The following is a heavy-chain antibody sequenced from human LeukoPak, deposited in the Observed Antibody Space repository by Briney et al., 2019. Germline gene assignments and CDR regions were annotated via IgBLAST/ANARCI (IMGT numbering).Heavy chain of an antibody. CDR3: ANRGTTGS. V-gene: IGHV3-23*01. CDR1: GFTFTRYA. CDR2: ISASGGET. Sequence: QPGGSLRLSCVSSGSGFTFTRYAMSWVRQAPGKGLQWVATISASGGETNYADSVEGRFTISRDNSNYILYLQMNSLTDADTAVYYCANRGTTGSWGQGTLVAVSS. J-gene: IGHJ5*02. D-gene: IGHD1-1*01.